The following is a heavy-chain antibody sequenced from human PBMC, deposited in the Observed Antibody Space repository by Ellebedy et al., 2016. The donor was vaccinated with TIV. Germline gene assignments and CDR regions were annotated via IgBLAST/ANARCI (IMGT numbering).Heavy chain of an antibody. Sequence: GESLKISXAASGFTFSIYWIHWVRQVPGKGLVWVSRINGDGSSTTYADSVKVRFTISRDNAKNTLYLQMNSLRAEDTAVYSCARESGYYGMDVWGQGTTVTVSS. D-gene: IGHD3-3*01. CDR3: ARESGYYGMDV. CDR2: INGDGSST. V-gene: IGHV3-74*01. J-gene: IGHJ6*02. CDR1: GFTFSIYW.